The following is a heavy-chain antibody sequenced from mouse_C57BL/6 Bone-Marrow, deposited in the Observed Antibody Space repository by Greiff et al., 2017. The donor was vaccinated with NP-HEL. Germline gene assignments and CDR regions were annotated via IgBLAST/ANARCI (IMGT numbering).Heavy chain of an antibody. Sequence: DVKLVESGGGLVKPGGSLKLSCAASGFTFSDYGMHWVRQAPEKGLEWVAYISSGSSTIYYADTVKGRFTISRDNAKNTLFLQMTRLRSEDTAMYYCARRYRGLYYYAMDYWGQGTSVTVSS. J-gene: IGHJ4*01. CDR2: ISSGSSTI. CDR1: GFTFSDYG. V-gene: IGHV5-17*01. D-gene: IGHD2-12*01. CDR3: ARRYRGLYYYAMDY.